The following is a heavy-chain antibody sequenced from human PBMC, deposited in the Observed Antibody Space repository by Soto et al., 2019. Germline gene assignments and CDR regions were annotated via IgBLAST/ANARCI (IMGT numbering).Heavy chain of an antibody. CDR1: GGTFSSYT. CDR2: IIPILGIA. D-gene: IGHD3-22*01. CDR3: ARTYDSSGYYGNWFDP. J-gene: IGHJ5*02. V-gene: IGHV1-69*02. Sequence: QVQLVQSGAEVKKPGSSVKVSCKASGGTFSSYTISWVRQAPGQGLEWMGRIIPILGIANYAQKFQGRVTITADNSTSTAYMELSSLRSEDTAVYYCARTYDSSGYYGNWFDPWGQGTLVTVSS.